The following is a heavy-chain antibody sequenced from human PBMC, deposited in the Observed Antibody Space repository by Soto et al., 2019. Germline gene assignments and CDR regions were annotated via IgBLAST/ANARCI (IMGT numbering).Heavy chain of an antibody. CDR2: IWREGSDT. V-gene: IGHV3-33*01. J-gene: IGHJ3*02. CDR3: ARLYCSASSCYSVGSFDI. Sequence: PGGSLRLSCAASGFTFSSYGMHWVRQAPGKGLEWVALIWREGSDTSCTESLKGRLTISRDNSKSTLYLQMNSLRAEDTAVYYCARLYCSASSCYSVGSFDIRGQGTMVTVSS. D-gene: IGHD2-15*01. CDR1: GFTFSSYG.